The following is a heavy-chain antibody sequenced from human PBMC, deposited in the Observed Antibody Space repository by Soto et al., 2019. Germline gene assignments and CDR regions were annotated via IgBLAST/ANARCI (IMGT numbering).Heavy chain of an antibody. V-gene: IGHV4-38-2*02. CDR3: ARVGPYCGGDCYSPPP. Sequence: PSETLSLTCTVAPYSIRNGYDWGWIRQPPGKGLEWIGTIYHSVSTYYNPSLKSLVTISVDASENHLSLKLSSVTAADTAVYYCARVGPYCGGDCYSPPPWGQGTLVTVSS. CDR2: IYHSVST. D-gene: IGHD2-21*02. J-gene: IGHJ5*02. CDR1: PYSIRNGYD.